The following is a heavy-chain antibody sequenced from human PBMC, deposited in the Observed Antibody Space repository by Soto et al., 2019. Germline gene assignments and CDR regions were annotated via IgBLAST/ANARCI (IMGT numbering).Heavy chain of an antibody. CDR2: ISSSSSTI. V-gene: IGHV3-48*04. J-gene: IGHJ4*02. Sequence: GGSLRLSCAASGFTFSSYSMNWVRQAPGKGLEWVSYISSSSSTIYYADSVKGRFTIYRDNAKNSLYLQMNSLRAEDTAVYYCASRSSSWEFDYWGQGTLVTVSS. CDR1: GFTFSSYS. D-gene: IGHD6-13*01. CDR3: ASRSSSWEFDY.